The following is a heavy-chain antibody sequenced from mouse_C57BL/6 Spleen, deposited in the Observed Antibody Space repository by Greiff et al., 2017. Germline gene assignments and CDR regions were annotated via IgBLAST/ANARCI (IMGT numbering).Heavy chain of an antibody. D-gene: IGHD2-1*01. J-gene: IGHJ4*01. CDR3: ARSGDGNYDYAMDY. Sequence: VQLQQSGPELVKPGASVKISCKASGYTFTDYYMNWVKQSHGKSLEWIGDINPNNGGTSYNQKFKGKATLTVDKSSSTAYMELRSLTSEDSAVYYCARSGDGNYDYAMDYWGQGTSVTVSS. V-gene: IGHV1-26*01. CDR2: INPNNGGT. CDR1: GYTFTDYY.